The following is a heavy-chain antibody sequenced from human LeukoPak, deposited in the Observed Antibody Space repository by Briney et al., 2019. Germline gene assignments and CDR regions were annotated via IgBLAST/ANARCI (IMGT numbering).Heavy chain of an antibody. CDR3: ARGRFWGMRRITMVRGVITAYYFDY. V-gene: IGHV4-34*01. CDR2: INHSGST. Sequence: PSETLSLTCAVYGGSFSGYYWSWIRQSPGKGLEWIGEINHSGSTNYNPSLKSRVTISVDTSKNQFSLKLSSVTAADTAVYYCARGRFWGMRRITMVRGVITAYYFDYWGQGTLVTVSS. D-gene: IGHD3-10*01. J-gene: IGHJ4*02. CDR1: GGSFSGYY.